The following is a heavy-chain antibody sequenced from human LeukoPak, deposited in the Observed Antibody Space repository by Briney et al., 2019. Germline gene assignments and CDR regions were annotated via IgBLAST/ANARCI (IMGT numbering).Heavy chain of an antibody. J-gene: IGHJ4*02. CDR2: IYYSGST. Sequence: SETLSLTCTVSGGSISSYYWSWIRQPPGKGLEWIGYIYYSGSTNYNPSLKSRVTISVDTSENQFSLKLSSVTAADTAVYYCAKAASVGTFDYWGQGTLVTVSS. D-gene: IGHD1-26*01. V-gene: IGHV4-59*01. CDR3: AKAASVGTFDY. CDR1: GGSISSYY.